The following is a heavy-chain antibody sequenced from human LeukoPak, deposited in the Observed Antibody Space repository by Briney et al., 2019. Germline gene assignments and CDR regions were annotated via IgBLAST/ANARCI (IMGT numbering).Heavy chain of an antibody. CDR1: GFSFTRYD. CDR3: VRDGEGVAISVNYWFDP. V-gene: IGHV1-8*01. CDR2: MNPNTGNT. D-gene: IGHD3-10*01. Sequence: ASVKVSCKASGFSFTRYDINWVRQTSAQGLEWMGWMNPNTGNTGYAQKFQGRVTMTRDTSTSTAYMELRDLRSEDTAVYYCVRDGEGVAISVNYWFDPWGQGTLVTVSS. J-gene: IGHJ5*02.